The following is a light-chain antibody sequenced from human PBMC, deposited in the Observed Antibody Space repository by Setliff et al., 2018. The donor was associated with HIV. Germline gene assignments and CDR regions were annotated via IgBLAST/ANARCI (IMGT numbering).Light chain of an antibody. CDR1: SNDIGFYDY. CDR3: SSYAGRNNYV. J-gene: IGLJ1*01. CDR2: EVS. Sequence: QSALTQPPSASGSVGQSVTISCTGTSNDIGFYDYVSWYQQHPGKAPKLMIYEVSKRPSGVPGRFSGSKSVNTASLTVSGLQAEDEADYYCSSYAGRNNYVFGTGTKVTVL. V-gene: IGLV2-8*01.